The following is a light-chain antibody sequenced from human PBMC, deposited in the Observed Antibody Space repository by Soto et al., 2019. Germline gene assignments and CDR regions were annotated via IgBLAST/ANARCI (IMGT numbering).Light chain of an antibody. Sequence: DIVMTQSPDSLAVSLGGRATINCKSSQSGLYSSNNKNYLAWYQQKPGQPPKLLIYWASTRESGVPDRFSGSGSETDFTLTISSLQAEDVAVYYCQQYYSTPRFFGPGTKVDIK. V-gene: IGKV4-1*01. CDR2: WAS. CDR1: QSGLYSSNNKNY. CDR3: QQYYSTPRF. J-gene: IGKJ3*01.